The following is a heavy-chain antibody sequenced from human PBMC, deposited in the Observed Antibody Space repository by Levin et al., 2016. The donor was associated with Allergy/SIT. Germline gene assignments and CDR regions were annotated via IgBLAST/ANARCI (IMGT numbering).Heavy chain of an antibody. CDR3: ARGVIVGATNYYYGMDV. J-gene: IGHJ6*02. CDR2: INPNSGGT. V-gene: IGHV1-2*02. Sequence: ASVKVSCKASGYTFTGYYMHWVRQAPGQGLEWMGWINPNSGGTNYAQKFQGRVTMTRDTSISTAYMELSRLRSDDTAVYYCARGVIVGATNYYYGMDVWGQGTTVTVSS. CDR1: GYTFTGYY. D-gene: IGHD1-26*01.